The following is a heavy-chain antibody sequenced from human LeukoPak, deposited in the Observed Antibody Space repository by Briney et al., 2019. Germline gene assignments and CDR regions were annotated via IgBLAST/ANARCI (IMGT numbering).Heavy chain of an antibody. CDR2: IYYSGST. D-gene: IGHD4-11*01. V-gene: IGHV4-61*01. Sequence: SQTLSLTCSVSGGSVSSGSYCWSWIRQPPGKGLEWIGYIYYSGSTNYNPSLTSRVTISVDTSKNQFSLKLSSVTAADTAVYYCARNLGSNYNYYYYGMDVWGQGTTVTVSS. CDR1: GGSVSSGSYC. J-gene: IGHJ6*02. CDR3: ARNLGSNYNYYYYGMDV.